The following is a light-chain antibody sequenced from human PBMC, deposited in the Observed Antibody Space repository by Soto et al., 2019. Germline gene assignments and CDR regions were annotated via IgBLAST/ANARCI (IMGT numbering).Light chain of an antibody. V-gene: IGLV8-61*01. Sequence: QAVVTQEPSFSVSPGGTVTLTCGLSSGSVSTSYYPSWYQQTPGQAPRTLIYNTNTRSSGVPGRFSGSILGNEAALTIAGSQADDESDYYCVLYMGSGIAVFGGGTKLTVL. CDR1: SGSVSTSYY. J-gene: IGLJ3*02. CDR3: VLYMGSGIAV. CDR2: NTN.